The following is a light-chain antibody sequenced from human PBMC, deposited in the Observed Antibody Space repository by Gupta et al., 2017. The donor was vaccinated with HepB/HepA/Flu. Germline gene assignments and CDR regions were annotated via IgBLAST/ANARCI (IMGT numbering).Light chain of an antibody. CDR3: QQSDSTPFT. CDR1: QSISSY. Sequence: DIQMTQSPSSLSASVGDRVTITCRASQSISSYLNWYQQKPGKAPKLLIYAASSLQSGVPSRFSGSGSGTDFTLTISRLQPEDFATYYCQQSDSTPFTFSPGTKVDIK. J-gene: IGKJ3*01. V-gene: IGKV1-39*01. CDR2: AAS.